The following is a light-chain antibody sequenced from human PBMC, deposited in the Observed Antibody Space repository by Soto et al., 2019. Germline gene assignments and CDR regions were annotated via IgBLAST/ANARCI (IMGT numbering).Light chain of an antibody. CDR1: SSDVGDYNY. CDR3: SSNAGSNNLG. CDR2: EVS. V-gene: IGLV2-8*01. Sequence: QSVLTQPPSASGTPGQSVTIPCTGTSSDVGDYNYVSWYQQHPGKAPKLMIYEVSRRPSGVPDRFSGSKSGNTASLTVSGLQAEDEADYYCSSNAGSNNLGFGGGTKVTVL. J-gene: IGLJ2*01.